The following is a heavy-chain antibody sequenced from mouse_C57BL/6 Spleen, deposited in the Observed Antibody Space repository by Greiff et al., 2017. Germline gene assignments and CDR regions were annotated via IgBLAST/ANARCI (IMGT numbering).Heavy chain of an antibody. Sequence: EVKLEESGGGLLQPGGSMKLSCVSSGFTFRNYWMNWVRQSPERGLAWVAQIRLKSDNYATHYAESVKGRFSIARDDSKSSVYLQMSNLRAEDTGIYYCTDFFDYWGQGTTLTVSS. V-gene: IGHV6-3*01. J-gene: IGHJ2*01. CDR1: GFTFRNYW. CDR3: TDFFDY. CDR2: IRLKSDNYAT.